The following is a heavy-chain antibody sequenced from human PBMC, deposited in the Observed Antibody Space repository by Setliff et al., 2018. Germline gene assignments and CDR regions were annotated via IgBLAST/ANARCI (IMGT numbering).Heavy chain of an antibody. J-gene: IGHJ5*02. CDR3: ARGHQQHLGLENWFHP. CDR2: IHPSGST. CDR1: GDSISSGSYH. Sequence: PSETLSLTCTVSGDSISSGSYHWSWIRKPAGKGLEWIGRIHPSGSTNYNPSLKSRVTISVDTSKNQFSLKVSSVTAADTAVYYCARGHQQHLGLENWFHPWGQGTLVTVSS. D-gene: IGHD1-1*01. V-gene: IGHV4-61*02.